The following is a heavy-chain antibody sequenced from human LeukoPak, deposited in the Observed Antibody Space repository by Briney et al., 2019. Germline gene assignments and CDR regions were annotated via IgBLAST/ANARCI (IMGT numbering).Heavy chain of an antibody. D-gene: IGHD2-2*01. CDR3: ARYYCGSTDCPGIDY. Sequence: NSSETLSLTCTVSGGSISSGIYYWTWVRQPPGEGLEWIGYISYSGTTYSNPSLKTRLTISTDTSKSQFSLMLTSVTAADTAVYYCARYYCGSTDCPGIDYWGQGTLVTVSS. V-gene: IGHV4-30-4*01. CDR1: GGSISSGIYY. CDR2: ISYSGTT. J-gene: IGHJ4*02.